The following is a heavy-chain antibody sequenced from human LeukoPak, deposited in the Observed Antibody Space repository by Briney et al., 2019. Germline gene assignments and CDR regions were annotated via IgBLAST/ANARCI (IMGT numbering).Heavy chain of an antibody. CDR1: GFTFSSHA. V-gene: IGHV3-23*01. CDR3: AKWWELPPYYFDY. CDR2: ISGSGGST. D-gene: IGHD1-26*01. J-gene: IGHJ4*02. Sequence: GGSLRLSCAASGFTFSSHAMSWVRQAPGKGLEWVSAISGSGGSTYYADSVKGRFTISRDNSKNTLYLQMNSLRAEDTAVYYCAKWWELPPYYFDYWGQGTLVTVSS.